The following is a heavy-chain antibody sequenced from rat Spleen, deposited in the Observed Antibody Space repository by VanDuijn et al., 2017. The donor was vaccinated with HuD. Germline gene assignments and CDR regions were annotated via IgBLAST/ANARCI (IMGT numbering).Heavy chain of an antibody. D-gene: IGHD1-4*01. CDR2: MRYDGDT. V-gene: IGHV2S30*01. Sequence: QVQLKESGPGLVQPSQTLSLTCTVSEFSLTGNNIHWVRQPPGKGLEWMGRMRYDGDTSYNSALKSRLSITKDTPKSQVFLKMNSLQREDTATYYCARDENGYINHWFAYWGQGTLVTVSS. CDR1: EFSLTGNN. J-gene: IGHJ3*01. CDR3: ARDENGYINHWFAY.